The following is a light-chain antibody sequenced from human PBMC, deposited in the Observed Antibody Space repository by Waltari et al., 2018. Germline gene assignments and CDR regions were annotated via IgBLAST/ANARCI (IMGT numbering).Light chain of an antibody. CDR2: GAS. Sequence: DIQMTQSPSSLSASVGDRVTITGRASQSISNSLAWYQQKPGKAPKLLLYGASRLESGVPPRFSGSGSGTDYTLTISSLQPDDFATYYCQQYYFTPYTFGQGTKLDIK. CDR1: QSISNS. V-gene: IGKV1-NL1*01. CDR3: QQYYFTPYT. J-gene: IGKJ2*01.